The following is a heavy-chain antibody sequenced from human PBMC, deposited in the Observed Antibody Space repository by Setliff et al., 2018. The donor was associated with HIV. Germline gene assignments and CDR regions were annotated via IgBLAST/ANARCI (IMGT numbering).Heavy chain of an antibody. Sequence: SETLSLTCTVSGGSISSGSHFWGWIRQPAGKGLEWIGHISTSGTTKYNPSLKSRVTISVDTSKKHFSLNLSSVTAAETAVYYCARVGYHGSGRYSFDYWGQGTLVTVSS. V-gene: IGHV4-61*09. CDR2: ISTSGTT. CDR3: ARVGYHGSGRYSFDY. J-gene: IGHJ4*02. CDR1: GGSISSGSHF. D-gene: IGHD3-10*01.